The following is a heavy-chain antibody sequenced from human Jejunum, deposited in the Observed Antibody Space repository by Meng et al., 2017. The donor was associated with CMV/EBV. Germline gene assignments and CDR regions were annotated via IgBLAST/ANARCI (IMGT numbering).Heavy chain of an antibody. V-gene: IGHV3-30*04. CDR3: ARGGGGSWHAFDI. D-gene: IGHD1-26*01. CDR2: ISYERTNK. J-gene: IGHJ3*02. CDR1: GFTVSSYS. Sequence: SGFTVSSYSRHLVRQAPGKGLEWVAVISYERTNKYYTNSVKGRFTISRDSPRNTLYLQMNSLRADDTAVYYCARGGGGSWHAFDIWGQGTRVTVSS.